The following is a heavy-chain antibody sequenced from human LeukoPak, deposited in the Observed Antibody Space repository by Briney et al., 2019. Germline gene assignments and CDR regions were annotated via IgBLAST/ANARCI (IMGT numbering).Heavy chain of an antibody. Sequence: PSQTLSLTCAVSGGSISSGGYSWSWIRQPPGKGLEWIGYIYHSGSTYYNPSLKSRVTISVDTSKNQFSLKLSSVTAADTAVYYCVRGSFVVAGNFDYWGQGTLVTVSS. CDR3: VRGSFVVAGNFDY. CDR1: GGSISSGGYS. J-gene: IGHJ4*02. D-gene: IGHD2-15*01. V-gene: IGHV4-30-2*01. CDR2: IYHSGST.